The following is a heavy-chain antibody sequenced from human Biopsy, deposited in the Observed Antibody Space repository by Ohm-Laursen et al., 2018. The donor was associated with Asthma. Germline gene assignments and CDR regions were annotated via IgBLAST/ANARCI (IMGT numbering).Heavy chain of an antibody. CDR1: GGSFSNYA. Sequence: ASVKVSCKASGGSFSNYAISWVRQAPGQGLEWMGGLIPVLGTPDHAQMFEGRVTITADESTSTAYMELSSLSSEDPAVYYCARGYSGSDRIVYYYSGLEVWGQGTTVTVSS. CDR3: ARGYSGSDRIVYYYSGLEV. CDR2: LIPVLGTP. J-gene: IGHJ6*02. D-gene: IGHD5-12*01. V-gene: IGHV1-69*13.